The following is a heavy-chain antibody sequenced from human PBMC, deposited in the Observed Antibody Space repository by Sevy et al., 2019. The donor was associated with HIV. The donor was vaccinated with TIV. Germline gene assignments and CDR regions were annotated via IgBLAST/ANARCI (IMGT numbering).Heavy chain of an antibody. V-gene: IGHV4-59*13. J-gene: IGHJ4*02. CDR2: IYYSGST. Sequence: SETLSLTCTVSGGSISSYYWSWIRQPPGKGLEWIGYIYYSGSTNYNPSLKSRVTISVDTSKNQFSLKLSSVTAAGTAVYYCARGARITIFGVQFDYWGQGTLVTVSS. CDR3: ARGARITIFGVQFDY. D-gene: IGHD3-3*01. CDR1: GGSISSYY.